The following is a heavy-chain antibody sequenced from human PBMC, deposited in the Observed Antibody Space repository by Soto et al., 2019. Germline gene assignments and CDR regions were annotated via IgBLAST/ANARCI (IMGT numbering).Heavy chain of an antibody. D-gene: IGHD1-26*01. J-gene: IGHJ4*02. Sequence: SETLSLTCTVSGGSISRGGYYWSWIRQPPGKGLEWIGDINHSGSTNYNPSLKSRVTISVDTSKNQFSLKLSSVTAADTAVYYCASVRGSYRIAAYWGQGTLVTVSS. CDR1: GGSISRGGYY. CDR3: ASVRGSYRIAAY. V-gene: IGHV4-61*08. CDR2: INHSGST.